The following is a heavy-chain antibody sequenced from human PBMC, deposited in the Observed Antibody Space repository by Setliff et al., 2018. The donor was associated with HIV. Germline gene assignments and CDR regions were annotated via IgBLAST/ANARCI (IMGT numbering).Heavy chain of an antibody. Sequence: SETLSLTCTVSGGSISSYYWSWIRQPAGKGLEWVGRIYASGIINCNPSLKSRVTMSADTSKNQFSLRLSSVTAADTAVYYCTRHGAYYEYLTYYYPRYSFDFWGQGTLVTVSS. CDR1: GGSISSYY. CDR3: TRHGAYYEYLTYYYPRYSFDF. D-gene: IGHD3-9*01. V-gene: IGHV4-4*07. CDR2: IYASGII. J-gene: IGHJ4*02.